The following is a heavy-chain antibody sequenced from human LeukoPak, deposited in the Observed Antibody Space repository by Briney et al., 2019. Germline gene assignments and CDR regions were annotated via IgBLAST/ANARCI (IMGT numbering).Heavy chain of an antibody. J-gene: IGHJ4*02. CDR3: AKDKYGRRTVTNGIDY. CDR1: GFTFSSYW. V-gene: IGHV3-23*01. CDR2: ISGSGGST. Sequence: PGGSLRLSCAASGFTFSSYWMTWVRQAPGKGLEWVSAISGSGGSTYYADSVKGRFTISRDNSKNTLYLQMNSLRAEDTAVYYCAKDKYGRRTVTNGIDYWGQGTLVTVSS. D-gene: IGHD4-17*01.